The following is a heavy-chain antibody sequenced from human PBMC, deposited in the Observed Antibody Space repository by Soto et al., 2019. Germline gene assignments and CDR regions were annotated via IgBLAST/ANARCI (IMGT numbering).Heavy chain of an antibody. J-gene: IGHJ6*02. Sequence: QVQLVESGGGVVQPGRSLRLSCAASGFTFSSYGMHWVRQAPGKGLEWVAVIWYDGSNKYYADPVKGRFTISRDNSKNTLYLQMNSLRAEDTAVYYCARDLGQLGHSSSWEQYYYYGMDVWGQGTTVTVSS. CDR2: IWYDGSNK. CDR3: ARDLGQLGHSSSWEQYYYYGMDV. V-gene: IGHV3-33*01. D-gene: IGHD6-13*01. CDR1: GFTFSSYG.